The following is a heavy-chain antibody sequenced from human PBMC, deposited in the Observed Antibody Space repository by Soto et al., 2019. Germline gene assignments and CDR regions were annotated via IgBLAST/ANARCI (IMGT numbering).Heavy chain of an antibody. Sequence: SXKASFKASGGTXASYAIDLVRQAPGQGLEWVGGIFPFIGSTNYANSFQGRVTSTAYDLTTTAYMELSSLRSDHTAVYYCARGGYSSSFRFDYWGQGTLATVSS. CDR1: GGTXASYA. D-gene: IGHD6-6*01. J-gene: IGHJ4*02. V-gene: IGHV1-69*13. CDR3: ARGGYSSSFRFDY. CDR2: IFPFIGST.